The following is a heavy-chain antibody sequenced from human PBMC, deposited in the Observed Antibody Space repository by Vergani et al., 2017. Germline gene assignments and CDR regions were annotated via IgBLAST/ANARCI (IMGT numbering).Heavy chain of an antibody. D-gene: IGHD6-13*01. V-gene: IGHV3-30*03. Sequence: QVHLVESGGGVVQPGRSLRLSCVVSGFTSSYYGMHRVRQAPGKGLEWVAGISYDGTQKYYAVSVKGRFTIYRDKSKSTLYLQMNSLRTEDAAVYYCATKSCVTPGCQIGYFREWGQGTLVTVSS. J-gene: IGHJ1*01. CDR2: ISYDGTQK. CDR1: GFTSSYYG. CDR3: ATKSCVTPGCQIGYFRE.